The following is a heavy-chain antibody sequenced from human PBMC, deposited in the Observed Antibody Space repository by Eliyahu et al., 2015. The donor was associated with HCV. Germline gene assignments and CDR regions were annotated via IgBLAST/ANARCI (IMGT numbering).Heavy chain of an antibody. CDR3: SRELEISSGGGIAYPSGY. Sequence: EVQLVESGGGLVQPGGSLXLSCAASGFPFXXSXVSWGRQAPGKGLGWVASINEDGSLTYYVDSVRGRFIISRDNAENSLFLQMHSLRAEDTAVYYCSRELEISSGGGIAYPSGYWGQGTLVTVSS. CDR2: INEDGSLT. D-gene: IGHD3-16*02. CDR1: GFPFXXSX. V-gene: IGHV3-7*03. J-gene: IGHJ4*02.